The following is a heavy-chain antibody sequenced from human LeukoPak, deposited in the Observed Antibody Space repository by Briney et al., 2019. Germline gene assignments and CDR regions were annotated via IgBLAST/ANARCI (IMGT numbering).Heavy chain of an antibody. V-gene: IGHV4-34*01. J-gene: IGHJ6*04. D-gene: IGHD3-10*01. CDR2: INHSGST. Sequence: KPSETLSLTCAVYGGSFSGYYWSWIRQPPGKGLEWIGEINHSGSTNYNPSLKSRVTISVDTSKNQFSLKLSSVTAADTAVYYCARGYGSGSYHYHYYYGMDVWGKGTTVTVSS. CDR3: ARGYGSGSYHYHYYYGMDV. CDR1: GGSFSGYY.